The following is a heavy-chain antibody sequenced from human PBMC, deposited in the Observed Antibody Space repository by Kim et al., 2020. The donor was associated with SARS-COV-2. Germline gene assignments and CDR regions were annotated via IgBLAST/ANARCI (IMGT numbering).Heavy chain of an antibody. CDR2: ISKSGGGT. CDR1: GFTFSTYA. J-gene: IGHJ3*02. Sequence: GGSLRLSCAASGFTFSTYAMSWVRQAPGKGLEWVSAISKSGGGTYYADSMKGRFTISRDNSKNTLYLQMSSLKVGGTAVYYCAKDRCSSPNCAFDIWGQG. V-gene: IGHV3-23*01. CDR3: AKDRCSSPNCAFDI. D-gene: IGHD6-13*01.